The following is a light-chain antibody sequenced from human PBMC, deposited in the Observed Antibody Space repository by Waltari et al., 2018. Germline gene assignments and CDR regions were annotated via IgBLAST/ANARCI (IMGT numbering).Light chain of an antibody. CDR1: HDISNY. Sequence: DIQMTQSPSSLSASVGDRVTITCQASHDISNYLNWYQEKPGKAPKLLIYYASNLETGVPSRFSGSGSGTDFSFTISSLQPEDIATYYCQQFDNLVYTFGQGTKLEIK. V-gene: IGKV1-33*01. CDR3: QQFDNLVYT. J-gene: IGKJ2*01. CDR2: YAS.